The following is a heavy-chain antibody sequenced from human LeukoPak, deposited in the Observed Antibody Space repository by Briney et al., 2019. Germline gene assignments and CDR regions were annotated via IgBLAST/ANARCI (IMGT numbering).Heavy chain of an antibody. J-gene: IGHJ5*02. V-gene: IGHV4-30-4*01. D-gene: IGHD6-19*01. Sequence: PSETLSLTCTVSGGSISSGDYYWSWIRQPPGKGLEWIGYIYYSGSTYYNPSLKSRVTISVDTSKNQFSLKLSSVTAADTAVYYCARLGFGKAVAKRPNNWFDPWGQGTLVTVSS. CDR3: ARLGFGKAVAKRPNNWFDP. CDR1: GGSISSGDYY. CDR2: IYYSGST.